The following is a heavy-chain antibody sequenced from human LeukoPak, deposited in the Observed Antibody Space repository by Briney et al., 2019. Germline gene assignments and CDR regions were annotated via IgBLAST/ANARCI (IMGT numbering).Heavy chain of an antibody. Sequence: PGGSLRLSCAASGFTFSNAWMSWVRQAPGKGLEWVGRIKSKTDGGTTDYAAPVKGRFTISRDDSKNTLYLQMNSLKTEDTAVYYCARVGRRGVPYAFDIWGQGTMVTVSS. CDR3: ARVGRRGVPYAFDI. J-gene: IGHJ3*02. CDR1: GFTFSNAW. CDR2: IKSKTDGGTT. V-gene: IGHV3-15*01. D-gene: IGHD2-8*01.